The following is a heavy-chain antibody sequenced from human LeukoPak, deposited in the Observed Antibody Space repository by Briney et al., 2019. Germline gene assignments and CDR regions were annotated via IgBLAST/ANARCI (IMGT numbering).Heavy chain of an antibody. D-gene: IGHD3-10*01. CDR2: IYYSGST. J-gene: IGHJ3*02. CDR1: GGSISSGGYY. Sequence: PSETLSLTCTVSGGSISSGGYYWSWIRQHPGKGLEWIGYIYYSGSTYYKPSLKSRVTISVDTSKNQFSLKLSSVTAADTAVYYCAREIRFAFDIWGQGTMVTVSS. CDR3: AREIRFAFDI. V-gene: IGHV4-31*03.